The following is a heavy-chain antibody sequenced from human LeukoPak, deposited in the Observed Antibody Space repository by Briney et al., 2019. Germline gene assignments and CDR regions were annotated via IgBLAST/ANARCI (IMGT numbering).Heavy chain of an antibody. J-gene: IGHJ5*02. CDR1: GGSFSGNY. D-gene: IGHD2-2*01. Sequence: PSETLSLTCAVYGGSFSGNYWSWIRQPPGKGLEWIGEINHSGSTNYKPSLKSRVTISVDTSKNQFSLKLSSVTAADTAVYYCARVGNYCSSTSCYRGWFDPWGQGTLVTVSS. V-gene: IGHV4-34*01. CDR2: INHSGST. CDR3: ARVGNYCSSTSCYRGWFDP.